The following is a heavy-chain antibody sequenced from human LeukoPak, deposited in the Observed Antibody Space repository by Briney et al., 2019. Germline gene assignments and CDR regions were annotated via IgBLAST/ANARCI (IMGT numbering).Heavy chain of an antibody. Sequence: PSETLSLTCTVSGGSISSYYWSWIRQPPGKGLEWIGYIYYSGSTNYNPSLKSRVTISVDTSKNQFSLKLSSVTAADTAVYYCARHELLVTSMGYYNYYYMDVWGKGTTVTVSS. D-gene: IGHD2-21*02. V-gene: IGHV4-59*08. CDR1: GGSISSYY. CDR2: IYYSGST. CDR3: ARHELLVTSMGYYNYYYMDV. J-gene: IGHJ6*03.